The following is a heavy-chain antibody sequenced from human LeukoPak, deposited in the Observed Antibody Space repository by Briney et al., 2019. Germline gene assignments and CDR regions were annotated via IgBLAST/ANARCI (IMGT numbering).Heavy chain of an antibody. CDR1: GFTFSSYG. J-gene: IGHJ4*02. Sequence: GGSLRLSCAASGFTFSSYGMHWVRQAPGKGLEWVAFIRYDGSNKYYADSVKGRFTISRDNSKNTLYLQMNSLRAEDTAVYYCAKDGIAGATGLSYYWGQGTLVTVSS. CDR2: IRYDGSNK. V-gene: IGHV3-30*02. CDR3: AKDGIAGATGLSYY. D-gene: IGHD1-26*01.